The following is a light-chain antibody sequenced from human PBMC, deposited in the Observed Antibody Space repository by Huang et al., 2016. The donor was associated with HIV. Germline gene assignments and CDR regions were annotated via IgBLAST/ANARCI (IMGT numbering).Light chain of an antibody. CDR1: QSLLHSYGYNF. J-gene: IGKJ3*01. Sequence: DIVMTQAPLSLPVTPGEPASISCRSSQSLLHSYGYNFLQWYVQKPGQSPQLLISLGSDRAYGVPDRCTGSGTDTDFTLEISSVEAEDVGVYYCMQSLQTPFTFGPGTKVDI. CDR2: LGS. V-gene: IGKV2-28*01. CDR3: MQSLQTPFT.